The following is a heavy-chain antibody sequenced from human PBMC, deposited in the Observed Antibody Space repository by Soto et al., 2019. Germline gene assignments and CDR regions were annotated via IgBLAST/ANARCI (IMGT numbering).Heavy chain of an antibody. J-gene: IGHJ6*03. Sequence: GGSLRLSCAASGFTFSSYAMSWVRQAPGKGLEWVSAISGSGGSTYYADSVKGRFTISRDNSKDTLYLQMNSLRAEDTAVYYCAKDGGRGSITIFGVVIIGYMDVWGKGTTVTVSS. D-gene: IGHD3-3*01. CDR3: AKDGGRGSITIFGVVIIGYMDV. CDR1: GFTFSSYA. CDR2: ISGSGGST. V-gene: IGHV3-23*01.